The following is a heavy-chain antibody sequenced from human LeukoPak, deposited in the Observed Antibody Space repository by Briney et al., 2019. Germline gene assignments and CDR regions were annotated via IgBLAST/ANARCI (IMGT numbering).Heavy chain of an antibody. CDR2: ISSSSSTI. V-gene: IGHV3-48*01. D-gene: IGHD2-15*01. CDR3: ARGGVVVAAIYGY. Sequence: GGSLRLSCAASGFTFSSYSMNWVRQAPGKGLEWVSYISSSSSTIYYADSVKGRFTVSRDNAKNSLYLQMNSLRAEDTAVYYCARGGVVVAAIYGYWGQGTLVTVSS. CDR1: GFTFSSYS. J-gene: IGHJ4*02.